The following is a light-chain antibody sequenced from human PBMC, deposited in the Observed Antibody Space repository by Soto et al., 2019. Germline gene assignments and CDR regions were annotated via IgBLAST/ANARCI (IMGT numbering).Light chain of an antibody. CDR1: SSNIGSNT. Sequence: QSVLTQPPSASGTPGQRVTISCSGSSSNIGSNTVNWYQQLPGTAPKLLIYSNIQRPSGVPDRFSGSKSATSASLAISWLQSEDEADYYCAAWDDSLNGLYVFGTGTKVTVL. J-gene: IGLJ1*01. CDR2: SNI. V-gene: IGLV1-44*01. CDR3: AAWDDSLNGLYV.